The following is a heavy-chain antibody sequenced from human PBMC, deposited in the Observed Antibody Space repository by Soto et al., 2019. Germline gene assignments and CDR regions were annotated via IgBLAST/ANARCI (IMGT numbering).Heavy chain of an antibody. CDR2: VYYSGRT. Sequence: SETLSLTCRVSGGPITSNNYNWGWIRQPPGKGLEWIGSVYYSGRTFYNPSLKSRVTISVDTSKNQFSLKLSSVTAADTAVYYCARERIRGSYIDYWGQGNMVTVSS. J-gene: IGHJ4*02. CDR1: GGPITSNNYN. CDR3: ARERIRGSYIDY. V-gene: IGHV4-39*07. D-gene: IGHD1-26*01.